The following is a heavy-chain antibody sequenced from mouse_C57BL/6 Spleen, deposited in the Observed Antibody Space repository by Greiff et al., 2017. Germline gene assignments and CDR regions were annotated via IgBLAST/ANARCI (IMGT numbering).Heavy chain of an antibody. J-gene: IGHJ2*01. Sequence: QVQLQQPGAELVKPGASVKLSCKASGYTFTSYWLHWVKQRPGRGLEWIGRIVPNSGGNKYNEKFKSKVTLTVDKPSSTAYIQLSSLTSEDSAVYYCASNWDFDYWGQGTTLTVSS. V-gene: IGHV1-72*01. CDR2: IVPNSGGN. D-gene: IGHD4-1*01. CDR3: ASNWDFDY. CDR1: GYTFTSYW.